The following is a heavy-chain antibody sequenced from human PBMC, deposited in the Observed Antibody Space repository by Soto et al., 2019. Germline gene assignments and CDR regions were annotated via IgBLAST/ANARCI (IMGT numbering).Heavy chain of an antibody. D-gene: IGHD2-2*01. CDR3: ARHHPKPDTWHFQH. CDR1: GGSISSSSYY. Sequence: QLQLQESGPGLVKPSETLSLTCTVSGGSISSSSYYWGWIRQPPGKGLEWIGSIYYSGSTYYNPSLKSRVTISVDTSKNQFSLKLSSVTAADTAVYYCARHHPKPDTWHFQHWGQGTLVTVSS. J-gene: IGHJ1*01. CDR2: IYYSGST. V-gene: IGHV4-39*01.